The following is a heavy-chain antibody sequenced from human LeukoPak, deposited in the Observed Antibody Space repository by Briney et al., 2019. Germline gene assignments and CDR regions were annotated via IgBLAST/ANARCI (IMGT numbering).Heavy chain of an antibody. V-gene: IGHV5-10-1*01. CDR2: IDRSDSYT. J-gene: IGHJ6*04. Sequence: ESLRIPLKGPGYRLTNYWISWGRQRPGKGVGVRGRIDRSDSYTNYSPLFQGHVTISADKSNSTDYLQGSSMEASDTAMYYCASLLAGLRGYGMDVWGKGTTVTVSS. CDR3: ASLLAGLRGYGMDV. CDR1: GYRLTNYW. D-gene: IGHD2-15*01.